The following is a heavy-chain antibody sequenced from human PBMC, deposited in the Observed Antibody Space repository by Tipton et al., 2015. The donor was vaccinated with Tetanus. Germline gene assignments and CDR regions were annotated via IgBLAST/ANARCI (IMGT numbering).Heavy chain of an antibody. CDR2: INQDGSDK. D-gene: IGHD1-1*01. J-gene: IGHJ3*01. CDR3: ARSYGSLEPPGI. Sequence: SLRLSCAASGCTFSSFWMTWVRQAPGRGLEWVANINQDGSDKYHVDSVSRRFTISSDNAKNSLSLQMNALRVGDTAVYYCARSYGSLEPPGIWGQGTMVPVPS. CDR1: GCTFSSFW. V-gene: IGHV3-7*05.